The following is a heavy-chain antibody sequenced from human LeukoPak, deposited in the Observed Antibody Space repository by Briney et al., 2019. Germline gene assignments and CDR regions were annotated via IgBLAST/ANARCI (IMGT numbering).Heavy chain of an antibody. Sequence: ASVKVSCKASGYTFTGYYMHWVRQAPGQGLEWMGWINPNSGGTNYAQKFQGRVTMTRDMSTSTVYMELSSLRSEDTAVYYCARGRDYGDAFDIWGQETMVTVSS. V-gene: IGHV1-2*02. CDR3: ARGRDYGDAFDI. CDR1: GYTFTGYY. D-gene: IGHD4-17*01. CDR2: INPNSGGT. J-gene: IGHJ3*02.